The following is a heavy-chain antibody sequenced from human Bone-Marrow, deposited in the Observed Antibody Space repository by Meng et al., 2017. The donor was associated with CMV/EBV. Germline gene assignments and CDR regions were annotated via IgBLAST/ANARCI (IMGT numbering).Heavy chain of an antibody. CDR3: AREAWYQLLLGRYYYYGMDV. D-gene: IGHD2-2*01. Sequence: ASVMVSCKASGYTFTSYDINWVRQATGQGLEWMGWMNPNSGNTGYAQKFQGRVTMTRNTSISTAYMELSSLRSEDTAVYYCAREAWYQLLLGRYYYYGMDVWGQGTTVTVSS. CDR1: GYTFTSYD. CDR2: MNPNSGNT. V-gene: IGHV1-8*01. J-gene: IGHJ6*02.